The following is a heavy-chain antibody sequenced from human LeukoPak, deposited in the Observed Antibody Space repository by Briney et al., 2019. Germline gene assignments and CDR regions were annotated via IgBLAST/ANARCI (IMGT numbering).Heavy chain of an antibody. V-gene: IGHV3-53*01. CDR2: IYRGGNT. J-gene: IGHJ4*02. CDR1: GFTVSTDF. Sequence: GGSLRLSCAASGFTVSTDFMSWVRQAPGKGLEWVSVIYRGGNTYYVDSVKGRFTTSRDNSKNMVYLQVNSLRVEDTAVYYCARGGYSYGRPFDHWGQGTLVTVSS. CDR3: ARGGYSYGRPFDH. D-gene: IGHD5-18*01.